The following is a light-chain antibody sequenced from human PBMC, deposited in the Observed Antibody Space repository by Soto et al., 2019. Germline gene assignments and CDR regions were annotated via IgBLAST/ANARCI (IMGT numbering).Light chain of an antibody. Sequence: DIQMTQSPSTLPASVGDRVTITCRASQSISSWLAWYQQKPGKAPKLLIYDASSLESGVPSRFSGSGSGTEFTLTISSLQPDDFATYYCQQYNSYSQGTFGQGTKVDI. CDR2: DAS. V-gene: IGKV1-5*01. J-gene: IGKJ1*01. CDR1: QSISSW. CDR3: QQYNSYSQGT.